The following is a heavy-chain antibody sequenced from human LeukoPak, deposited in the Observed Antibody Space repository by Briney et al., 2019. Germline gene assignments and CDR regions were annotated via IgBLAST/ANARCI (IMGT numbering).Heavy chain of an antibody. D-gene: IGHD6-13*01. Sequence: GGSLRLSCAVSGFTFSRYWMSWVRQAPGKGLEWVAIIKHDGSVKYYVDSVKGRFTISRDNAKNSLYLQMNSLRAEDTAVYFCARDESYSSDYWGQGTLVTVSS. CDR2: IKHDGSVK. J-gene: IGHJ4*02. V-gene: IGHV3-7*05. CDR1: GFTFSRYW. CDR3: ARDESYSSDY.